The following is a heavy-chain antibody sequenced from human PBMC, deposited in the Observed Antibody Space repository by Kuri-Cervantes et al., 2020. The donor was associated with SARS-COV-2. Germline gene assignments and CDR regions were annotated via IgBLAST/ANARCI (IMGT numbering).Heavy chain of an antibody. V-gene: IGHV4-34*01. CDR1: GGSFSGYY. Sequence: ESLKISCAVYGGSFSGYYWSWIRQPPGKGLEWIGEINHSGSTNYNPSLKSRVTISVNTSKNQFSLKLSSVTAADTAVYYCARGWLFGYWGQGTLVTVSS. CDR2: INHSGST. D-gene: IGHD2-21*01. J-gene: IGHJ4*02. CDR3: ARGWLFGY.